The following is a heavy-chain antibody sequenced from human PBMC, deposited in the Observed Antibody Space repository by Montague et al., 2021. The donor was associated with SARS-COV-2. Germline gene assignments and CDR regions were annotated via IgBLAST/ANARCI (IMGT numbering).Heavy chain of an antibody. J-gene: IGHJ5*02. V-gene: IGHV3-30-3*01. Sequence: SLRLSCAASGFTFSSYAMHWVRQAPGKGLEWVAVISYDGSNKYYADSVKGRFTISRDNSKNTLYLQMNSLRAEDTAVYYCAALGYCSSTSCPPWGQGTLVTVSS. D-gene: IGHD2-2*01. CDR3: AALGYCSSTSCPP. CDR1: GFTFSSYA. CDR2: ISYDGSNK.